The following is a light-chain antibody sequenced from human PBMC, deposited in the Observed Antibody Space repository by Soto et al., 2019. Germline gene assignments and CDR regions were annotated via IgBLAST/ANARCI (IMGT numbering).Light chain of an antibody. CDR1: QSLFKSSNNKNY. Sequence: DIVMTQSPDSLAVSLGERATINCKSSQSLFKSSNNKNYLAWYQQKPGQPPKLLMYWASTRESGVPDRFSGRGSGTDFTLTISSLRADDVAVYHCQQYPDPLHTFGGGTKVEI. CDR3: QQYPDPLHT. CDR2: WAS. J-gene: IGKJ4*01. V-gene: IGKV4-1*01.